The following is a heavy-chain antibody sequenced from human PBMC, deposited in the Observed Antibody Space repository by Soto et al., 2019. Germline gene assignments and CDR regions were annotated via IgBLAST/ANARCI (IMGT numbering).Heavy chain of an antibody. V-gene: IGHV3-33*01. Sequence: QVQLVESGGGVVQPGRSLRLSCAASGFTFSSYGMHWVRQAPGKGLEWVAVIWYDGSNKYYADSVKGRSTISRDNSKNTLYLQMNSLRAEDTAVYYCAVTMISSSSVLDYWGQGTLVTVSS. CDR1: GFTFSSYG. CDR2: IWYDGSNK. J-gene: IGHJ4*02. D-gene: IGHD6-6*01. CDR3: AVTMISSSSVLDY.